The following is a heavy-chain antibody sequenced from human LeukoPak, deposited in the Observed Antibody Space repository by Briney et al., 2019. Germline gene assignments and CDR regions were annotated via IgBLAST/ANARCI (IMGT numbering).Heavy chain of an antibody. CDR1: GGSLSSGSYY. J-gene: IGHJ5*02. CDR2: IYYSGST. V-gene: IGHV4-61*01. D-gene: IGHD6-13*01. Sequence: SETLSLTCTVSGGSLSSGSYYWSWIRQPPGKGLEWVGYIYYSGSTNYNPSLKSRVTISVDTSKNQFSLKLSSVTAADTAVYYCASFIAAAGTRWFDPWGQGTLVTVSS. CDR3: ASFIAAAGTRWFDP.